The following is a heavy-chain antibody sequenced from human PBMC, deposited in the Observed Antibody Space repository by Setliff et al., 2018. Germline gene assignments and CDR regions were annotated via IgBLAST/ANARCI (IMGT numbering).Heavy chain of an antibody. CDR2: INQHGSAK. D-gene: IGHD3-3*01. J-gene: IGHJ6*03. CDR3: ARAVTIFGVVTPIYFYYMDV. CDR1: GFTFNSYW. V-gene: IGHV3-7*01. Sequence: GGSLRLSCAASGFTFNSYWMSWVRQAPGKGLEWVANINQHGSAKYYADSVKGRFSISRDNAKNSLYLQMNSLRAEDTALFYCARAVTIFGVVTPIYFYYMDVWGKGTTVTVSS.